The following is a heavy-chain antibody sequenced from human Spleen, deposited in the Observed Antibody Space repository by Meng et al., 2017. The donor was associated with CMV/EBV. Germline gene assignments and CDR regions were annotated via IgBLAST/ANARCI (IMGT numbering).Heavy chain of an antibody. CDR3: AKDPHYYGSD. Sequence: GESLKISCAASGFTFSSYAMSWVRQAPGKGLEWVSGISESGGSTYYADSVKGRFTISRDNSKNTLYLQMNSLRAEDTAVYYCAKDPHYYGSDWGQGTLVTVSS. CDR1: GFTFSSYA. D-gene: IGHD3-10*01. V-gene: IGHV3-23*01. CDR2: ISESGGST. J-gene: IGHJ4*02.